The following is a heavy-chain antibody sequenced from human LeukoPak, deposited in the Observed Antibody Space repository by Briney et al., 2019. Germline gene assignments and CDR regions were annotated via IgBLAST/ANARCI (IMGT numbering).Heavy chain of an antibody. V-gene: IGHV1-18*01. J-gene: IGHJ5*02. CDR2: ISAYNGNT. Sequence: ASVKVSCKASGYTFTSYGISWVRQAPGQGLEWMGWISAYNGNTNYAQKLQGRVTMTTDTSTSTAYMELRSLRSDDTAVYYCARVVGIAAAGTWWGRFDPWGQGTLVTVSS. D-gene: IGHD6-13*01. CDR3: ARVVGIAAAGTWWGRFDP. CDR1: GYTFTSYG.